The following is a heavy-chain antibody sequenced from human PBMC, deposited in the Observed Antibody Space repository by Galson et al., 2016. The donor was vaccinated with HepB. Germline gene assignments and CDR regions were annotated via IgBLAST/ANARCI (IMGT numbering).Heavy chain of an antibody. CDR2: ILYDGSNK. D-gene: IGHD1-14*01. Sequence: SLRLSCAASGFTFSSYVMHWFRQAPGKGLEWVAIILYDGSNKYYADSVKGRFTISRDNSKNTLYLQMNSLRAEDAAVYYCARTSDHVYYGMDVWGQGTTVTVS. V-gene: IGHV3-30-3*01. J-gene: IGHJ6*02. CDR1: GFTFSSYV. CDR3: ARTSDHVYYGMDV.